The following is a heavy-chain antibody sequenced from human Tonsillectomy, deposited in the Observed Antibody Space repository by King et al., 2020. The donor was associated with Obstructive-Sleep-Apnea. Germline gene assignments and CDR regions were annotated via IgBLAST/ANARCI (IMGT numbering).Heavy chain of an antibody. V-gene: IGHV4-59*01. CDR3: VRAPYGSWIIDWFDP. Sequence: VQLQESGPGLVKPSETLSLTCTVSGGSIGTYYWSWIRQPPGKGLEWIGYINYSGSSNYNPSLKRRVTITVDTPKNQFSLMLSSLTAADTAVYYCVRAPYGSWIIDWFDPWGQGPLVTVSS. J-gene: IGHJ5*02. CDR1: GGSIGTYY. D-gene: IGHD3-10*01. CDR2: INYSGSS.